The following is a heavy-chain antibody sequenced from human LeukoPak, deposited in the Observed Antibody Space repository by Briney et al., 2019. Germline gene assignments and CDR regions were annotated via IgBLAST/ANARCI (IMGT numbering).Heavy chain of an antibody. J-gene: IGHJ4*02. CDR2: IKSKTDGGTT. CDR3: TNTVVVVASTGFDY. V-gene: IGHV3-15*01. D-gene: IGHD2-15*01. CDR1: GFTFTNAW. Sequence: PGRSLKLSCAASGFTFTNAWMSWVRQAPGKGLEWVGRIKSKTDGGTTDYAAPVKGRFTISRDDSKNTLYLQMNSLETEDTAVYYCTNTVVVVASTGFDYWGQGTLVTVSS.